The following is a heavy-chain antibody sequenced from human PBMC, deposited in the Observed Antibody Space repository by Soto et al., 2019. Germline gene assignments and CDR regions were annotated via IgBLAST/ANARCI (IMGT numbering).Heavy chain of an antibody. J-gene: IGHJ4*02. Sequence: PGGSLRLSCAASGFTFSSYAMSWVRQAPGKGLEWVSAISGSGGSTYYADSVKGRFTISRDNSKNTLYLQMNSLRAEDTAVYYCAKEGSSIEDYYDSSGYPTVARYYFDYWGQGTLVTVSS. D-gene: IGHD3-22*01. V-gene: IGHV3-23*01. CDR1: GFTFSSYA. CDR2: ISGSGGST. CDR3: AKEGSSIEDYYDSSGYPTVARYYFDY.